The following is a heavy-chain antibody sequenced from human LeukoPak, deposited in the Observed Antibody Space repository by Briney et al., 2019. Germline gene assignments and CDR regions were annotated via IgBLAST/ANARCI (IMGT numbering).Heavy chain of an antibody. V-gene: IGHV3-30*04. CDR1: GFPFSDYA. CDR2: ISYDGNTV. CDR3: SRDRRPKNFGSGSYGY. J-gene: IGHJ4*02. Sequence: PGGSLRLSCAASGFPFSDYAMHWVRQAPVTGLEWEVLISYDGNTVYYADSVKGRFTISRDDSQNTFYLQMNSLRTDDSAVYFCSRDRRPKNFGSGSYGYWGQGTLVSVSS. D-gene: IGHD3-10*01.